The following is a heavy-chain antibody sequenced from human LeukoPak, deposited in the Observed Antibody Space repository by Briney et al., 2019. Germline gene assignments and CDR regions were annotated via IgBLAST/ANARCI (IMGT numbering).Heavy chain of an antibody. D-gene: IGHD6-13*01. V-gene: IGHV3-23*01. CDR3: TTGTAAAHDAFDI. CDR1: GFTFSSYA. Sequence: GGSLRLSCAASGFTFSSYAMSWVRQAPGKGLEWVSAISGSGGSTYYPDSVKGRFTISRDNSKNTLYLQMNSLKTEDTAVYYCTTGTAAAHDAFDIWGQGTMVTVSS. CDR2: ISGSGGST. J-gene: IGHJ3*02.